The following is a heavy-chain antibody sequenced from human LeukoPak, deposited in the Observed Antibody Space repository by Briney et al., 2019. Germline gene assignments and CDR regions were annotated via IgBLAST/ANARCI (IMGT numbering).Heavy chain of an antibody. CDR3: EVGWRGPFDY. V-gene: IGHV3-21*01. J-gene: IGHJ4*02. Sequence: KPGGSLRLSCAASGFTFSDYYMNRVRQAPGKGLEWVSSISSSSSYIYYADSVKGRFTISRDNAKNSLYLQMNSLRAEDTAVYYCEVGWRGPFDYWGQGTLVTVSS. D-gene: IGHD1-26*01. CDR2: ISSSSSYI. CDR1: GFTFSDYY.